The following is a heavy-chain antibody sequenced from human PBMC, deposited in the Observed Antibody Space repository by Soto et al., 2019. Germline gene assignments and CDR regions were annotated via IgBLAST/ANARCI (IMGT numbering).Heavy chain of an antibody. CDR2: VTRSTPFM. CDR1: GFTFSTYR. CDR3: ARAQRNGAMDG. D-gene: IGHD2-8*01. J-gene: IGHJ6*02. V-gene: IGHV3-21*01. Sequence: EVHLVESGGGLVTPGGSLRVSCATSGFTFSTYRMNWVLQAPGKGLEWVSSVTRSTPFMDYADSVKSRCTDSRDDAKSSLFLQMNSLRVDDSAVYYCARAQRNGAMDGWGQGTTVTVSS.